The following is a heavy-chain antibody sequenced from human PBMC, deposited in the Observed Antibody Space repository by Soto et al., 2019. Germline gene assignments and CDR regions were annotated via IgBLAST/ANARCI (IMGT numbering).Heavy chain of an antibody. CDR1: GFTFTTYG. V-gene: IGHV3-33*01. D-gene: IGHD3-22*01. CDR3: ARDGSMILTE. J-gene: IGHJ4*02. CDR2: IWYDGSNK. Sequence: QVELVEWGGGVVQPGRSLRISCAASGFTFTTYGMHWVRQAPCKGLEWVAHIWYDGSNKYYAESVKGRFTISRDNSKGTVFLQMNSLRAEDTAVYYCARDGSMILTEWGQGTLVTVSS.